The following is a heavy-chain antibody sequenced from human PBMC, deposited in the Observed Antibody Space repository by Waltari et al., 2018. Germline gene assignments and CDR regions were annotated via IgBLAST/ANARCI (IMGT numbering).Heavy chain of an antibody. J-gene: IGHJ4*02. Sequence: EVQLLESGGGLVQPGGSLRLSCAASGFTFSIYAISWVRQAPGKGLEWVSAISGSGGSTYYADSVKGRFTISRDNSKNTLYLQMNSLRAEDTAVYYCAKVKSGTYYDFWSGYEYYFDYWGQGTLVTVSS. CDR2: ISGSGGST. CDR3: AKVKSGTYYDFWSGYEYYFDY. CDR1: GFTFSIYA. D-gene: IGHD3-3*01. V-gene: IGHV3-23*01.